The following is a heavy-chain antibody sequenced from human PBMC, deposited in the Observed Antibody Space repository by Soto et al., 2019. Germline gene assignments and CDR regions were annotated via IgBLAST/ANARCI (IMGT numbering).Heavy chain of an antibody. CDR1: GFTFTNYA. V-gene: IGHV3-23*01. Sequence: EVQLLESGGGFVQPGGSLRLSCAASGFTFTNYALSWVRQAPGKGLEWVSTIGGSSGSTSYADSVKGRFSISRENSKNTLYLQMSSLRAEDTALYYCATRMYSTSWYYFVSWGQGPLVTVSS. J-gene: IGHJ4*02. CDR2: IGGSSGST. D-gene: IGHD6-13*01. CDR3: ATRMYSTSWYYFVS.